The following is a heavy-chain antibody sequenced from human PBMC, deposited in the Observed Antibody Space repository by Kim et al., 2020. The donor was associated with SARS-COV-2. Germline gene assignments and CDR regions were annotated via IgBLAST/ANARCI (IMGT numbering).Heavy chain of an antibody. D-gene: IGHD3-10*01. CDR1: GYTVTSYY. CDR3: ARDLGPSGVYYYYGVDV. Sequence: ASVKVSCKASGYTVTSYYIHWVRQAPGQGLEWMGIINPSGGSTSNAQKFQGRVTMTRDTSTSTVYMELSGLRSEDTAMYFCARDLGPSGVYYYYGVDVWGQGTTVTVSS. CDR2: INPSGGST. J-gene: IGHJ6*02. V-gene: IGHV1-46*01.